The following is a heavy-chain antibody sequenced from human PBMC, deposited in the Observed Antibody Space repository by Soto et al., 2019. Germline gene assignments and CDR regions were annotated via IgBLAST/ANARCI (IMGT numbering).Heavy chain of an antibody. V-gene: IGHV1-3*01. D-gene: IGHD6-13*01. CDR2: INAGNGNT. J-gene: IGHJ3*02. CDR3: ARPAQQLAAFDI. CDR1: GYTFTTYD. Sequence: ASVKVSCKASGYTFTTYDMHWVRQAPGQRLEWMGWINAGNGNTKYSQKFQGRVTITRDTSASTAYMELSSLRAEDTAVYYCARPAQQLAAFDIWGQGTMVTVS.